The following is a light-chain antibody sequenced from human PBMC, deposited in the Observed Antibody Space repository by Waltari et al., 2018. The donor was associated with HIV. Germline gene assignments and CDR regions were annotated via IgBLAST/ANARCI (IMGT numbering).Light chain of an antibody. Sequence: DIQLTQSPSFLSASVGDRVTITCRASQGISSYLAWYQQKPGKAPKLLIYSASTLQSGVPSRFSGRGSGKEFTLTISSLQPEDFANYFWQKIDRYPSPFTFGPGTKVDFK. CDR1: QGISSY. J-gene: IGKJ3*01. CDR2: SAS. CDR3: QKIDRYPSPFT. V-gene: IGKV1-9*01.